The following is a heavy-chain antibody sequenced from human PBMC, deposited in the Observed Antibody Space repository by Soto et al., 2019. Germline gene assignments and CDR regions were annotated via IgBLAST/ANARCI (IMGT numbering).Heavy chain of an antibody. J-gene: IGHJ4*02. CDR2: ISYDGTNK. CDR1: GFSFSISP. Sequence: GGSLRLSCAASGFSFSISPMHWVRQAPGKGPEWVALISYDGTNKFYADSVKGRFTISRDNSKSTLYLQVDSLRPEDAAVYYCARDPKTSGGQHWAFNYFDSWGQETLVTVSS. V-gene: IGHV3-30-3*01. D-gene: IGHD7-27*01. CDR3: ARDPKTSGGQHWAFNYFDS.